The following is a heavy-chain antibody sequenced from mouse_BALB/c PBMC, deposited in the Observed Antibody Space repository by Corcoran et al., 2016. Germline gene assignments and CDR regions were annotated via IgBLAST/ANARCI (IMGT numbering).Heavy chain of an antibody. V-gene: IGHV1-18*01. CDR3: ARRDPTVVYFDY. CDR2: LNPNNGGT. Sequence: EVLLQQSGPELVKPGASVKIPCTASGYTFTDYNMAWVKQSHGKSLEWIGDLNPNNGGTIYNQKFKGKATLTVDKSSSTGYMELRSLTSEDTAVYYCARRDPTVVYFDYWGQGTTLTGSS. D-gene: IGHD1-1*01. J-gene: IGHJ2*01. CDR1: GYTFTDYN.